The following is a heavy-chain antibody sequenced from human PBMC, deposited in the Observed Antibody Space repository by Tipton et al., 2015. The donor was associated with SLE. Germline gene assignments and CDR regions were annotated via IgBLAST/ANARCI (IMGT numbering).Heavy chain of an antibody. CDR3: ARDGYTHTWYYLDS. CDR1: GFNFSTHA. J-gene: IGHJ4*02. CDR2: IGYDGTNR. V-gene: IGHV3-30*01. Sequence: SLRLSCAASGFNFSTHALHWVRQAPGKGLEWVAVIGYDGTNRHYVDSVKGRFTISRDNSRNTLLLQMTSLRPEDTAVYFCARDGYTHTWYYLDSWGQGTLVTASS. D-gene: IGHD2-2*02.